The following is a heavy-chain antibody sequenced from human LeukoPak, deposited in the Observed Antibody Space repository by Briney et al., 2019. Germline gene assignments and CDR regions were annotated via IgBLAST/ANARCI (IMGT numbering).Heavy chain of an antibody. CDR1: GFTFSSYG. CDR3: ARDLRYYGSGKKYNWFDP. V-gene: IGHV3-21*01. J-gene: IGHJ5*02. Sequence: PGRSLRLSCAASGFTFSSYGMHWVRQAPGKGLEWVSSISSSSSYIYYADSVKGRFTISRDNAKDSLYLQMNSLRAEDTAVYYCARDLRYYGSGKKYNWFDPWGQGTLVTVSS. CDR2: ISSSSSYI. D-gene: IGHD3-10*01.